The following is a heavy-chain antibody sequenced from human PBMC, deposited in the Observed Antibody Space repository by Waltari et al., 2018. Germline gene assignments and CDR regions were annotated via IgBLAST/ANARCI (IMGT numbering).Heavy chain of an antibody. V-gene: IGHV3-23*01. CDR2: ISGSGGST. Sequence: EVQLLESGGGLVQPGGSLRLSCAASGFTFSSYAMSWVRQAPGKGLEWVSAISGSGGSTYYADSVKGRFTISRDNSKNTLYLQMNSLTVEDTAVYYCLRGGFGVVTDYWGQGILVTVSS. D-gene: IGHD3-3*01. CDR1: GFTFSSYA. CDR3: LRGGFGVVTDY. J-gene: IGHJ4*02.